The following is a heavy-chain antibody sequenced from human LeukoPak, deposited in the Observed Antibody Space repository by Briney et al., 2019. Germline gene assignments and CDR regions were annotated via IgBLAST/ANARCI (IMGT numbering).Heavy chain of an antibody. CDR3: ARESTVAGTARYLDY. CDR2: IYTSGST. V-gene: IGHV4-4*07. Sequence: SETLSLTCTVSGGSISSYYWSWIRQPAGKGLEWIGRIYTSGSTNYSPSLKSRVTMSVDTSKNEFSLKLNSVTAADTVVYYCARESTVAGTARYLDYWGQGTLVTVSS. J-gene: IGHJ4*02. D-gene: IGHD6-13*01. CDR1: GGSISSYY.